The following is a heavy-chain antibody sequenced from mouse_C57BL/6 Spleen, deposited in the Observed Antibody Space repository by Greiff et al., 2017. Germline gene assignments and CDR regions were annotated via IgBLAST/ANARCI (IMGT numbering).Heavy chain of an antibody. D-gene: IGHD2-5*01. Sequence: EVKLVESGGGLVQPGGSLSLSCAASGFTFTDYYMSWVRQPPGKALEWLGFIRNKANGYTTEYSASVKGRFTISRDYSQSILYLQMNALRAEDSATYYCASHYYSNSAMDYWGQGTSVTVSS. V-gene: IGHV7-3*01. CDR2: IRNKANGYTT. CDR1: GFTFTDYY. J-gene: IGHJ4*01. CDR3: ASHYYSNSAMDY.